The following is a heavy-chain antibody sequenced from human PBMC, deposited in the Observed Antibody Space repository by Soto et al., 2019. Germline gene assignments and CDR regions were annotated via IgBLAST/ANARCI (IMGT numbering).Heavy chain of an antibody. Sequence: GESLKISCTGSGYSFTSYWIGWVRQMPGKGLEWMGIIYPGDSDTRYSPSFQGQVTISADKSISTAYLQWSSLKASDTAMYYCARQADYSNYDWYFDLWGRGTLVTVSS. V-gene: IGHV5-51*01. CDR1: GYSFTSYW. J-gene: IGHJ2*01. D-gene: IGHD4-4*01. CDR3: ARQADYSNYDWYFDL. CDR2: IYPGDSDT.